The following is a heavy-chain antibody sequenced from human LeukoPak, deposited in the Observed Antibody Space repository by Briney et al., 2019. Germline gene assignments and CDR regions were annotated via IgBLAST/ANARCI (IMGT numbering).Heavy chain of an antibody. Sequence: SETLSLTCAVYGGSFSGYYWSWIRQPPGKGLEGIGEINQSGSTNYNPSLKSRVTISVDPSKNQFSLKLSSVTAADTAVYYCARADNSSGHRDWFDPWGQGTLVTVSS. CDR1: GGSFSGYY. CDR2: INQSGST. J-gene: IGHJ5*02. D-gene: IGHD3-22*01. CDR3: ARADNSSGHRDWFDP. V-gene: IGHV4-34*01.